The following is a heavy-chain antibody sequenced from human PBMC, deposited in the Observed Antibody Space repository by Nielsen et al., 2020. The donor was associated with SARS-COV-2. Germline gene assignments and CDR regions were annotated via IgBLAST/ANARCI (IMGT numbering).Heavy chain of an antibody. V-gene: IGHV3-33*08. CDR1: GFTFSSYG. D-gene: IGHD6-13*01. Sequence: GGSLRPSCAPSGFTFSSYGMPWVRQAPGKGLEWVAVIWYDGSNKYYADSVKGRFTISRDNSKNTLYLQMNSLRAEDTAVYYCARDTIAAGGDYWGQGTLVTVSS. J-gene: IGHJ4*02. CDR2: IWYDGSNK. CDR3: ARDTIAAGGDY.